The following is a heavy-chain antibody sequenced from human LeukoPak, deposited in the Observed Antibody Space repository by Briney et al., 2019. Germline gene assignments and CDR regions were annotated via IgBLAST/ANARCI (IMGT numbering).Heavy chain of an antibody. J-gene: IGHJ4*02. CDR3: AKDSSPYCSGGSCSHFDY. CDR2: ISYDGTNK. CDR1: GFTFSNYG. V-gene: IGHV3-30*18. D-gene: IGHD2-15*01. Sequence: GGSLRLSCAASGFTFSNYGMHWVRQAPGKGLRWVAVISYDGTNKYYADSVKGRFTVSRDNAKNRLYLQVNSLRAEDTAIYYCAKDSSPYCSGGSCSHFDYWGQGTLVTVSS.